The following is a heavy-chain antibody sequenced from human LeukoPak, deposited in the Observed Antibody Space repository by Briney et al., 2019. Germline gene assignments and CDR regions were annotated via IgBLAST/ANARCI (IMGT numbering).Heavy chain of an antibody. CDR1: GFTDSSNY. Sequence: GGSLRLSCAASGFTDSSNYMSWVRQAPGKGLEWVSVIYSGGSTYYADSVKGRFTISRDNSKNTLYLQMNSLRAEDTAVYYCAREGVVTNYFDFWGQGTLVTVSS. J-gene: IGHJ4*02. D-gene: IGHD2-21*02. V-gene: IGHV3-53*01. CDR2: IYSGGST. CDR3: AREGVVTNYFDF.